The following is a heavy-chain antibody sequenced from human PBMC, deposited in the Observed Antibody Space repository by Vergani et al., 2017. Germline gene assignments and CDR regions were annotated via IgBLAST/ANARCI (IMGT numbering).Heavy chain of an antibody. J-gene: IGHJ6*03. Sequence: EVQLLESGGGLVQPGGSLRLSCAASGFTFSSYAMSWVRQAPGKGLEWVSAISGSGGSTYYADSVKGRFTISRDNSKNTLYLQMNSLRAEDTAVYYCAKGEYSRSWVQYYYYYMDVWGKGTTVTVSS. CDR2: ISGSGGST. CDR1: GFTFSSYA. CDR3: AKGEYSRSWVQYYYYYMDV. D-gene: IGHD6-6*01. V-gene: IGHV3-23*01.